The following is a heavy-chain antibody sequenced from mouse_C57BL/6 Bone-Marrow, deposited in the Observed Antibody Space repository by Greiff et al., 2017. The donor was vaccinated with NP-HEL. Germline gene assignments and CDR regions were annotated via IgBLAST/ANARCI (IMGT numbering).Heavy chain of an antibody. V-gene: IGHV5-6*01. CDR2: ISSGGSYT. Sequence: DVQLQESGGDLVKPGGSLKLSCAASGFTFSSSGMSWVRQTPDKRLEWVATISSGGSYTYYPDSVKGRFTISRDNAKNTLYLQMSSLKSEDTAMYYWARHGILRTWFAYWGQGTLVTVSA. CDR3: ARHGILRTWFAY. D-gene: IGHD1-1*01. CDR1: GFTFSSSG. J-gene: IGHJ3*01.